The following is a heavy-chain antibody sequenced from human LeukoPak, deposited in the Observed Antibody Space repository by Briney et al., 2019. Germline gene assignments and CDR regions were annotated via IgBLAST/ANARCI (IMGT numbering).Heavy chain of an antibody. CDR1: GGSISSYY. Sequence: ETLSLTCTVSGGSISSYYWSWIRQPPGKGLEWVSSITSDSSHIYYADSVKGRFTISRDNAKSSLYLQMNSLRTEDTAVNYCARDPYSGSYWADYYYYMDVWGKGTTVTISS. CDR3: ARDPYSGSYWADYYYYMDV. V-gene: IGHV3-21*01. CDR2: ITSDSSHI. J-gene: IGHJ6*03. D-gene: IGHD1-26*01.